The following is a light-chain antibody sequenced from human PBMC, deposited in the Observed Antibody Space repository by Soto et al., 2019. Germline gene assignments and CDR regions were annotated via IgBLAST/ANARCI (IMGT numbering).Light chain of an antibody. CDR3: QQRSNWPPRIT. V-gene: IGKV3-11*01. Sequence: EIVLTQSPATLSLSPGERATLSCRASQSVSSYLAWYQQKPGQAPRLLIYDASNRATGNPARFSGSGSGTDFTLTISNLEPEDFSVYYCQQRSNWPPRITFGQGTRLEIK. CDR2: DAS. CDR1: QSVSSY. J-gene: IGKJ5*01.